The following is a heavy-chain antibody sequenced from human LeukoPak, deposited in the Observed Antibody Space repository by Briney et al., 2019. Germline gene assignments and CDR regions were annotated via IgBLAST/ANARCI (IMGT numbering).Heavy chain of an antibody. CDR1: GYTFTGYY. CDR3: ARGESTNYYYYYMDV. J-gene: IGHJ6*03. Sequence: ASVKVSCKASGYTFTGYYLHWVRQAPGQGLEYMGWINPNSGNTGYAQKFQGRVTMTRNTSISTAYMELSSLRSEDTAVYYCARGESTNYYYYYMDVWGKGTTVTISS. CDR2: INPNSGNT. V-gene: IGHV1-8*02.